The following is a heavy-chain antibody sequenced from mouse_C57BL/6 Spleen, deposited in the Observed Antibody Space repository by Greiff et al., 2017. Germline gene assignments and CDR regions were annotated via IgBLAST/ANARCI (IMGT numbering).Heavy chain of an antibody. J-gene: IGHJ3*01. CDR1: GYTFTSYW. CDR3: ARQGYYGSSFAY. CDR2: IDPSDSYT. Sequence: QVQLQQSGAELVMPGASVKLSCKASGYTFTSYWMHWVKQRPGQGLEWIGEIDPSDSYTNYNQKFKGKSTVTVDKSSSTAYMQLSSLTSEDSAVYYCARQGYYGSSFAYWGQGTLVTVSA. D-gene: IGHD1-1*01. V-gene: IGHV1-69*01.